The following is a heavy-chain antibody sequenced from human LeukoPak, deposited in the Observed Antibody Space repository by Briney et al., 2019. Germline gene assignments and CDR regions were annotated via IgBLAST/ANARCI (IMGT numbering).Heavy chain of an antibody. D-gene: IGHD5-12*01. CDR3: ARDAWRRAFNYGMDV. J-gene: IGHJ6*02. V-gene: IGHV3-9*01. CDR2: ISWSSGNI. Sequence: QPGRSLRLSCAASGFTFDDYAMHWVRQAPGKGLEGVAGISWSSGNIGYADSVKGRFTISRDNAENSLHLQMNSLRTEDTALYFCARDAWRRAFNYGMDVWGQGTTVAVSS. CDR1: GFTFDDYA.